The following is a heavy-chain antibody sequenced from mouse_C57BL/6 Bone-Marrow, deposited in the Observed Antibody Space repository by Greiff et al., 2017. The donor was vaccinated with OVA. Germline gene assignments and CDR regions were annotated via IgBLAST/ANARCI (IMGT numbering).Heavy chain of an antibody. J-gene: IGHJ3*01. CDR3: ARSYYGSSYGGFAY. D-gene: IGHD1-1*01. V-gene: IGHV2-6*03. CDR1: GFSLTSYG. Sequence: VKLMESGPGLVAPSQSLSITCTVSGFSLTSYGVHWVRQPPGKGLEWLVVIWSDGSTTYNSALKSRLSISKDNSKSQVFLKMNSLQTDDTAMYYCARSYYGSSYGGFAYWGQGTLVTVSA. CDR2: IWSDGST.